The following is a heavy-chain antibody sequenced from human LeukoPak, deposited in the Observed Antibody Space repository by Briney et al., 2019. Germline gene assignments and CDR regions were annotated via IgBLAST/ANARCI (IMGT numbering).Heavy chain of an antibody. CDR1: GFTFSSYW. CDR2: IKQDGSEK. J-gene: IGHJ4*02. V-gene: IGHV3-7*01. Sequence: PGGSLRPSCAASGFTFSSYWMSWVRQAPGKGLEWVANIKQDGSEKYYVDSVKGRFTISRDNAKNSLYLQMNSLRAEDTAVYYCARSRGPSYYYDSSGYPSGYWGQGTLVTVSS. CDR3: ARSRGPSYYYDSSGYPSGY. D-gene: IGHD3-22*01.